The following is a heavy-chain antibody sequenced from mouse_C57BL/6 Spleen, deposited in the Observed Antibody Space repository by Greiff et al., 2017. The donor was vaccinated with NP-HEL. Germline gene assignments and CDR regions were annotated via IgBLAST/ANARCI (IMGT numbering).Heavy chain of an antibody. D-gene: IGHD6-1*01. Sequence: VQLQQPGAELVMPGASVKLSCKASGYTFTSYWMHWVKQRPGQGLEWIGEIDPSDSYTNYNQKFKGKSTLTVDKSSSTSYRQSSSLTSEDSAVYYCARSSVTDYFDYWGQGTTLTVSS. V-gene: IGHV1-69*01. CDR2: IDPSDSYT. CDR1: GYTFTSYW. J-gene: IGHJ2*01. CDR3: ARSSVTDYFDY.